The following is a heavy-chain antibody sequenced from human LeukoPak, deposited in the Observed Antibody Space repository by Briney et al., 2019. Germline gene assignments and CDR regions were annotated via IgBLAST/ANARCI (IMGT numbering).Heavy chain of an antibody. CDR2: IGSGSSFT. CDR1: GFSFSDYY. Sequence: GGSLRLSCAASGFSFSDYYMTWIRQAPGKGLEWLSNIGSGSSFTNYADSLKGRFTISRDNAKNSLYLQMNSLRAEDTAVYYCAKGRQIDYWGQGTLVTVSS. J-gene: IGHJ4*02. CDR3: AKGRQIDY. V-gene: IGHV3-11*06.